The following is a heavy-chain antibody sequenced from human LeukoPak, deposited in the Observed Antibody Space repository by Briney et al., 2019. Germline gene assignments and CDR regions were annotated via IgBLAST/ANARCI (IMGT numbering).Heavy chain of an antibody. CDR2: IYYSGST. D-gene: IGHD6-19*01. CDR1: GGSISSYY. CDR3: ARDRDSSGWYYLDY. J-gene: IGHJ4*02. Sequence: PSETLSLTCTVSGGSISSYYWSWIRQPPGKGLEWIGYIYYSGSTNYNPSLKSRVTISVDTSKNQFSLKLSSVTAADTAVYYCARDRDSSGWYYLDYWGQGTLVTVSS. V-gene: IGHV4-59*01.